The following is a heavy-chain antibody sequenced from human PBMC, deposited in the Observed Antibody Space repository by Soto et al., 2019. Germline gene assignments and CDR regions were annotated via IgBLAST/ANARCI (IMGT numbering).Heavy chain of an antibody. CDR1: GFTVSSNY. V-gene: IGHV3-66*01. J-gene: IGHJ3*02. CDR2: IYSGGST. Sequence: GGSLRLSCAASGFTVSSNYMSWVRQAPGKGLEWVSVIYSGGSTYYADSVKGRFTISRDNSKNTLYLQMNSLRAEDTAVYYCVATYYDILTGYLDFDIWGQGTMVTVSS. D-gene: IGHD3-9*01. CDR3: VATYYDILTGYLDFDI.